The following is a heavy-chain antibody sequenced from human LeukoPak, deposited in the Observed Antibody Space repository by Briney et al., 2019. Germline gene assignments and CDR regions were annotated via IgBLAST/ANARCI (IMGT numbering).Heavy chain of an antibody. CDR3: ARVPLGEVGATRYFDY. D-gene: IGHD1-26*01. CDR2: INHSGST. J-gene: IGHJ4*02. Sequence: PSETLSLTCAVCGGSFSGYYWSWIRQPPGKGLEWIGEINHSGSTNYNPSLKSRVTISVDTSKNQFSLKLSSVTAADTAVYYCARVPLGEVGATRYFDYWGQGTLVTVSS. CDR1: GGSFSGYY. V-gene: IGHV4-34*01.